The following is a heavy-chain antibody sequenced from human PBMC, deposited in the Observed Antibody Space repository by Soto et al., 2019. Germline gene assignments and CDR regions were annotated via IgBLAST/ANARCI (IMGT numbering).Heavy chain of an antibody. J-gene: IGHJ5*02. D-gene: IGHD3-10*01. CDR1: GLPIASYG. CDR3: ARAKITMVRGVINSFDP. Sequence: VRWDAFGLPIASYGIIWVRHAPKQGIEWMGWISAYNGNTNYAQKFQGRVTMTRDTSISTAYMELSRLRSDDTAVCYCARAKITMVRGVINSFDPRGQGTLVTVSS. V-gene: IGHV1-18*01. CDR2: ISAYNGNT.